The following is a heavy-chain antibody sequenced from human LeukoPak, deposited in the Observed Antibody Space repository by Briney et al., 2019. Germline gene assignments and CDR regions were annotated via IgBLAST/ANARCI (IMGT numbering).Heavy chain of an antibody. CDR1: GGTISTYD. Sequence: SETLSLTCTVSGGTISTYDWTWIRQPPGKGLDRIGFIYYTGNTHYNPSLKSRVTISLDTSRNQFSLKLTSVTAADTALYYRLRAGGLPRADACDLWGQGTLVTVSS. D-gene: IGHD3-10*01. J-gene: IGHJ3*01. CDR2: IYYTGNT. V-gene: IGHV4-59*01. CDR3: LRAGGLPRADACDL.